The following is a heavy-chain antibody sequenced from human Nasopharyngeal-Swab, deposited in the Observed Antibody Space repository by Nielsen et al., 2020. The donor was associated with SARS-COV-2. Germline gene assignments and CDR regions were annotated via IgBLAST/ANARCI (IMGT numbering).Heavy chain of an antibody. CDR2: IKQDGSDK. J-gene: IGHJ4*02. CDR3: ASSVSGDDGAFDY. D-gene: IGHD4-17*01. CDR1: GFTFSSYW. Sequence: GESLKISCAASGFTFSSYWMSWVRQAPGKGLEWVANIKQDGSDKCYVDSLKGRFTISRDKAKTSLYLQMSSLRAEDTAVYYCASSVSGDDGAFDYWGQGTLVTVSS. V-gene: IGHV3-7*01.